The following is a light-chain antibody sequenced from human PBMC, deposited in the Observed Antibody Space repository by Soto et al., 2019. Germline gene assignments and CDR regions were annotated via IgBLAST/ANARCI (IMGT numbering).Light chain of an antibody. Sequence: AIQLTQSPSSLSVSVGDRDTITCRASQGISSALAWYQQKPGKAPKLLIYDASSLESGVPSRFSGSGSGTDFTLTISSLQPEDFATYYCQQFNSYPITFGQGTRLEIK. CDR1: QGISSA. CDR2: DAS. J-gene: IGKJ5*01. V-gene: IGKV1-13*02. CDR3: QQFNSYPIT.